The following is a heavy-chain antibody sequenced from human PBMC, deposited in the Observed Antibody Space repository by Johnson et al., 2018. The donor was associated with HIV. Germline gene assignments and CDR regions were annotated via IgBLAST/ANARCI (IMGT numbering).Heavy chain of an antibody. CDR2: IRYDGSGK. Sequence: QVQLVESGGGVVQPGGSLTLSCAASGFVFSDYVMHWVRQAPGKGLDWVTFIRYDGSGKYYADPVNGSFTISRDNSKNTLYLQMNSLRAEDTAVYYCAKDVGNYWPNAFDIWGQGTTVTVSS. CDR1: GFVFSDYV. D-gene: IGHD3-22*01. CDR3: AKDVGNYWPNAFDI. J-gene: IGHJ3*02. V-gene: IGHV3-30*02.